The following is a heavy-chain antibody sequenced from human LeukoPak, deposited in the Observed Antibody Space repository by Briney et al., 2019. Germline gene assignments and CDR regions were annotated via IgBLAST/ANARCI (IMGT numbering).Heavy chain of an antibody. D-gene: IGHD2-15*01. V-gene: IGHV5-51*01. Sequence: GESLNISCKGSGYSFTSYWIGWVRQMPGKGLEWMGIIYPGDSDTRYSPSFQGQVTISADKSISTAYLQWSSLKASDTAMYYCARTVVVAASGIGNDYWGQGTLVTVSS. J-gene: IGHJ4*02. CDR1: GYSFTSYW. CDR3: ARTVVVAASGIGNDY. CDR2: IYPGDSDT.